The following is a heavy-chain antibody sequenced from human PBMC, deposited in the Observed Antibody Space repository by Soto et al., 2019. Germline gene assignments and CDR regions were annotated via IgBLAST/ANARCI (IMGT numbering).Heavy chain of an antibody. CDR1: GFTFSSYG. CDR3: ARDGSDGYKFNAFDI. J-gene: IGHJ3*02. CDR2: IWYDGSNK. D-gene: IGHD5-12*01. V-gene: IGHV3-33*01. Sequence: QVQLVESGGGVVQPGRSLRLSCAASGFTFSSYGMHWVRQAPGKGLEWVAVIWYDGSNKYYADSVKGRFTISRDNSKNTLYLQMNSLRAEDTAVYYCARDGSDGYKFNAFDIWGQGTMVTVSS.